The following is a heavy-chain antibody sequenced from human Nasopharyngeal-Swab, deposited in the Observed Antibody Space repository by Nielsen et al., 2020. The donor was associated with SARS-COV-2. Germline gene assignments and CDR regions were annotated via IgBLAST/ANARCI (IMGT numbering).Heavy chain of an antibody. CDR3: ARGNYYDSSGYQSY. CDR1: GFTFDDYA. Sequence: SLKISCAASGFTFDDYAMHWVRQAPGKGLEWVSGISWNSGSIGYADSVKGRFTISRDNAKNSLYLQMNSLRAEDTAVYYCARGNYYDSSGYQSYWGQGTLVTVSS. CDR2: ISWNSGSI. J-gene: IGHJ4*02. D-gene: IGHD3-22*01. V-gene: IGHV3-9*01.